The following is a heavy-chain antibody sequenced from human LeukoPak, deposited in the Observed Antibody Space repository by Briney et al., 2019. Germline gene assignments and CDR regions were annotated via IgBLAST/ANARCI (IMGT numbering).Heavy chain of an antibody. V-gene: IGHV3-15*01. Sequence: GGSLRLSCAASGFTFSIAWMSWVRQAPGKGLEWVGRIKSRGDGETRDYAAPVKDRFIISRDDSKNTLYLQMDSLRTGDTAIYYCAAVGEWLSNAFNTWGQGTLVTVSA. D-gene: IGHD3-3*01. CDR3: AAVGEWLSNAFNT. CDR1: GFTFSIAW. J-gene: IGHJ3*02. CDR2: IKSRGDGETR.